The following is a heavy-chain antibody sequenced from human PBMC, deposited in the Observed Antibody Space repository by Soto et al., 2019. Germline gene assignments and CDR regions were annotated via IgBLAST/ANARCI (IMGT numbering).Heavy chain of an antibody. CDR1: GFTVSSNY. Sequence: GGSLRLSCAASGFTVSSNYMSWVRQAPGKGLEWVSVIYSGGSTYYADSVKGRFTISRHNSKNKLYLQMNSLRAEDTTVYYCARSYSRCYFYYYGMDVWGQGTTVTVSS. CDR2: IYSGGST. D-gene: IGHD3-22*01. J-gene: IGHJ6*02. V-gene: IGHV3-66*01. CDR3: ARSYSRCYFYYYGMDV.